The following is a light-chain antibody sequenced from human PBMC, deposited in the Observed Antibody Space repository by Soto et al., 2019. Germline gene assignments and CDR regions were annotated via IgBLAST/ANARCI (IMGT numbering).Light chain of an antibody. J-gene: IGLJ1*01. CDR2: GNI. CDR1: SANIGAGFD. CDR3: QSYDSRLTGHYV. Sequence: QSVLTQPPSVSGAPGQTVTISCTGSSANIGAGFDVHWYQLLPGTAPKLLIYGNINRPSGVPDRFSASKSGTSASLAITGLQAEDEADYYCQSYDSRLTGHYVFGTGTRSPS. V-gene: IGLV1-40*01.